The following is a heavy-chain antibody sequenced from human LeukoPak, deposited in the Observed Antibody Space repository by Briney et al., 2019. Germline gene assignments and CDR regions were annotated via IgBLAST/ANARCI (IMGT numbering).Heavy chain of an antibody. CDR1: GFTVSSHH. CDR2: IYSGGTT. J-gene: IGHJ4*02. Sequence: PGGALRLSCAVSGFTVSSHHMSWVRQAPGKGLEWVSVIYSGGTTYYADSVKGRFTISRDNSKNALSLQMNSLRADDTAVYYCGLSYSSSWHEIDYWGQGTLVTVSS. CDR3: GLSYSSSWHEIDY. V-gene: IGHV3-66*01. D-gene: IGHD6-13*01.